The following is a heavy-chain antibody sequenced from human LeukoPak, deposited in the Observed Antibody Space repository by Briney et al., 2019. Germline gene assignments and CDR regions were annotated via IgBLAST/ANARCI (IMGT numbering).Heavy chain of an antibody. D-gene: IGHD2-15*01. CDR2: ISDSGGST. V-gene: IGHV3-64D*06. J-gene: IGHJ6*02. CDR1: GFTFSHYA. CDR3: VRGYSFGPYGMDV. Sequence: GGSLRLSCSASGFTFSHYATHWVRQAPGKGLEYVSAISDSGGSTYYADSVKGRFTISRDNSKNTLYLQMSSLRAGDTAVYFCVRGYSFGPYGMDVWGQGTTVTVSS.